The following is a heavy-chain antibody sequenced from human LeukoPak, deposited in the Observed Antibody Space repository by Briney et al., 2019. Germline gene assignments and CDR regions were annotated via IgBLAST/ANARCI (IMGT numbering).Heavy chain of an antibody. V-gene: IGHV4-59*01. Sequence: PSETLSLTCTVSGGSISSYYWSWIRQPPGKGLEWIGYIYYSGSTNYNPSLKSRVTISVDTSRNQFSLKLSSVTAADTAVYYCAILGGNVGFDAFDIWGQGKMVTVSS. D-gene: IGHD4-23*01. CDR1: GGSISSYY. J-gene: IGHJ3*02. CDR3: AILGGNVGFDAFDI. CDR2: IYYSGST.